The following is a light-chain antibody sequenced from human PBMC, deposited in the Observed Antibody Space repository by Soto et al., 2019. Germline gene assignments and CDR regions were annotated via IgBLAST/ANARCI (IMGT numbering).Light chain of an antibody. V-gene: IGKV1-5*01. CDR1: QTISSW. CDR2: DAS. J-gene: IGKJ4*01. Sequence: DIQMTQSPSTLSGSVGGRVTITCRASQTISSWLAWYQQKPGKAPKLLIYDASSLESGVPQRFSGSGSGTDFTFTISSLQPEDIATYYCQQYDNLPLTFGGGTKVDIK. CDR3: QQYDNLPLT.